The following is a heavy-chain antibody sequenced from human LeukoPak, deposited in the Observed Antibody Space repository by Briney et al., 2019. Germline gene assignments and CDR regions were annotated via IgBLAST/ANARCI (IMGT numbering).Heavy chain of an antibody. D-gene: IGHD3-22*01. CDR1: GFTFSSYA. CDR3: AKDHRYDSSGCRDFLDP. CDR2: ISGSGGST. Sequence: GGSLRLSCAASGFTFSSYAMSWVRQAPGKGLEWVSAISGSGGSTYYADSVKGRFTISRDNSKNTLYLQMNSLRAEDTAVYYCAKDHRYDSSGCRDFLDPWGQGTLVTVSS. J-gene: IGHJ5*02. V-gene: IGHV3-23*01.